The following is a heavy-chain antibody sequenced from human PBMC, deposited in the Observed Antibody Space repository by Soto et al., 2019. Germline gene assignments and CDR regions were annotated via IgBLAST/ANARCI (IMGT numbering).Heavy chain of an antibody. D-gene: IGHD6-19*01. V-gene: IGHV3-30*18. CDR1: GFTFSSYG. Sequence: GSLRLSCAASGFTFSSYGMHWVRQAPGKGLEWVAVISYDGSNKYYADSVKGRFTISRDNSKNTLYLQMNSLRAEDTAVYYCAKDAAVADYYYYMDVWGKGTTVTVSS. J-gene: IGHJ6*03. CDR3: AKDAAVADYYYYMDV. CDR2: ISYDGSNK.